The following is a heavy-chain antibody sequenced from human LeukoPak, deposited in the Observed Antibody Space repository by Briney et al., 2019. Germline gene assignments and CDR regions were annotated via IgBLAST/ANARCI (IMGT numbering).Heavy chain of an antibody. J-gene: IGHJ4*02. D-gene: IGHD1-1*01. Sequence: ASVKVSCKASGYTFTSYYMHWVRQAPGEGLEWMGIINPSGGSTSYAQKFQGRVTMTRDMSTSTVYMELSSLRSEDTAVYYCASLRESFWIPEFDYWGQGTLVTVSS. CDR2: INPSGGST. CDR3: ASLRESFWIPEFDY. V-gene: IGHV1-46*01. CDR1: GYTFTSYY.